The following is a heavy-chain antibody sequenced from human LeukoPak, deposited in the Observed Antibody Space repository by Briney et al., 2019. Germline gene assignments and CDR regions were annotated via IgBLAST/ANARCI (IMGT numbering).Heavy chain of an antibody. J-gene: IGHJ4*02. CDR3: ARSRGSTTNKYYSDY. V-gene: IGHV4-59*08. Sequence: SETLSLTCTVSGGSMSDYYWSWIRQPPGKGLEWIGCIYYSGSTDYNPSLKSRVTISVDTSKNQFSLGLSSVTAADTAVYYCARSRGSTTNKYYSDYWGQGTLVTVSS. D-gene: IGHD3-10*01. CDR2: IYYSGST. CDR1: GGSMSDYY.